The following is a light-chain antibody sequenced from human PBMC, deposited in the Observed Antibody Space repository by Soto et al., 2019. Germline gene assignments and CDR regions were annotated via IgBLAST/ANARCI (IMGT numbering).Light chain of an antibody. CDR3: QQYNNWLYT. Sequence: EIVMTQSPATLSVSPGERATLSCRASQSVSSNLAWYQQKPGQAPRLLIYGASTRATGIPARFSGSGSGTEFTLTIRRLQSEDFAVYYCQQYNNWLYTFGQGTKLEIK. CDR2: GAS. J-gene: IGKJ2*01. CDR1: QSVSSN. V-gene: IGKV3-15*01.